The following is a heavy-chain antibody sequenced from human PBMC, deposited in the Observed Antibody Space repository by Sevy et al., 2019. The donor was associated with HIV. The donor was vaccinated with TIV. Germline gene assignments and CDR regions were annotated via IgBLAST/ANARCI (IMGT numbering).Heavy chain of an antibody. D-gene: IGHD3-22*01. CDR3: ARDLGYESSGQVPATNY. V-gene: IGHV3-30-3*01. CDR1: GFSFSTHT. CDR2: ISYDGSNK. J-gene: IGHJ4*02. Sequence: GGSLRLSCVASGFSFSTHTIHWVRQAPGKGLEWVAVISYDGSNKYYADSVKGRFTISRDNSKNTLYRQMNSLRAEDTALYYCARDLGYESSGQVPATNYWGQGTLVTVSS.